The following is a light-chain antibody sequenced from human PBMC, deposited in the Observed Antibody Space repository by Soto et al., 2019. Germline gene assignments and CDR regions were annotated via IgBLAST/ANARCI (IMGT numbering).Light chain of an antibody. V-gene: IGKV1-27*01. Sequence: DIQLTQSPSSLSASVGDRVTITCRASQGISNYVAWYQQKPGKVPKLLIYAASALQLGVPSRFSGSGSGTDFTFTISSLLPEDVATYYCQKYNGALWTFRQGTKVEIK. CDR3: QKYNGALWT. CDR2: AAS. CDR1: QGISNY. J-gene: IGKJ1*01.